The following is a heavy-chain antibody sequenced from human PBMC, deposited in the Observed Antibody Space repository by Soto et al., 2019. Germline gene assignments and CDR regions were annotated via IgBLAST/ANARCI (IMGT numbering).Heavy chain of an antibody. J-gene: IGHJ4*02. CDR3: ARGYDSSGYYSPFGY. D-gene: IGHD3-22*01. CDR2: IIPIFGTA. Sequence: SVKVSCKASGGTFSSYAISWVRQAPGQGLEWMGGIIPIFGTANYAQKFQGRVTITADESTSTAYMELSSLRSEDTAVYYCARGYDSSGYYSPFGYWGQGTLVTVSS. V-gene: IGHV1-69*13. CDR1: GGTFSSYA.